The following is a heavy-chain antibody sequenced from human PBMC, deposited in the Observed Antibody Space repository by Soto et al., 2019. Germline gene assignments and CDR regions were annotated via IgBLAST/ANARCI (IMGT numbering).Heavy chain of an antibody. V-gene: IGHV1-2*02. J-gene: IGHJ6*02. CDR2: INPNSGGT. CDR3: ATATLTVTTHYYYYGMDV. CDR1: GYTFTGYY. D-gene: IGHD4-17*01. Sequence: GASVKVSCKASGYTFTGYYMHWVRQAPGQGLEWMGWINPNSGGTNYTQKFQGRVTMTRDTSISTAYMELSRLRSDDTAVYYCATATLTVTTHYYYYGMDVWGQGTTVTVSS.